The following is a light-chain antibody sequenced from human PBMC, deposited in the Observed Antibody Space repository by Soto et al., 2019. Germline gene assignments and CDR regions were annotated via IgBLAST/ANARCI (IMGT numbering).Light chain of an antibody. V-gene: IGLV3-21*04. J-gene: IGLJ1*01. CDR2: YDS. Sequence: SYELPQPPSVSVAPGKTASITCAGNNIGSKGVHWYQQKPGQAPVLVIYYDSDRPSGIPERFSGSNSGNTATLAISRVEAGDEADYFCQVWDSSSCVFGTGTQLTVL. CDR3: QVWDSSSCV. CDR1: NIGSKG.